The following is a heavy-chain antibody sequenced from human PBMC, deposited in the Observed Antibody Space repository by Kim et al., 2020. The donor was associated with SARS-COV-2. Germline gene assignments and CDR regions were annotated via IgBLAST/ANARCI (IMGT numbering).Heavy chain of an antibody. Sequence: TPALKSRLTIAVDTSKTQFSLELSSVTAADTAVYYCARGKAAAGTRRFDYWGQGTLVTVSS. CDR3: ARGKAAAGTRRFDY. D-gene: IGHD6-13*01. J-gene: IGHJ4*02. V-gene: IGHV4-59*09.